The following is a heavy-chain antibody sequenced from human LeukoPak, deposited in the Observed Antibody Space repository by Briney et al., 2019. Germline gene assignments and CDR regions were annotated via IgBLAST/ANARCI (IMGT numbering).Heavy chain of an antibody. V-gene: IGHV4-59*01. D-gene: IGHD2-15*01. J-gene: IGHJ3*02. CDR3: AGDHCSGGSCYFRSGAFDI. CDR2: IYYSGST. Sequence: SETLSLTCTVSGGSIRSYYWGWIRQPPGKGLEWIGYIYYSGSTNYNPSLKSRVTISVDTSKNQFSLKLSSVTAADTAVYYCAGDHCSGGSCYFRSGAFDIWGQGTMVTVSS. CDR1: GGSIRSYY.